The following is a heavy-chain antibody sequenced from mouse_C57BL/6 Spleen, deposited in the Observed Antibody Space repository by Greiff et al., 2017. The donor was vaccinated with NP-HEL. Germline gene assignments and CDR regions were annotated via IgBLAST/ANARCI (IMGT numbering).Heavy chain of an antibody. CDR1: GYTFTDYN. Sequence: EVQLQQSGPELVKPGASVKMSCKASGYTFTDYNMHWVKESHGKSLEWIGYINPNNGGTSYNQKFKGKATLTVIKSSSTAYMELRSLTSEDSAVYYCAREGYGNYETWFAYWGQGTLVTVSA. J-gene: IGHJ3*01. D-gene: IGHD2-10*02. CDR3: AREGYGNYETWFAY. V-gene: IGHV1-22*01. CDR2: INPNNGGT.